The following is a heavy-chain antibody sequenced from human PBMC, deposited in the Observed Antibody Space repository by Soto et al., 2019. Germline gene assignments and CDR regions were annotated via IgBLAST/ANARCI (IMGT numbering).Heavy chain of an antibody. CDR3: ARNLYYDFWSGSKPFDY. J-gene: IGHJ4*02. Sequence: ASVKVSCKASGYTFTSYAMHWVRQAPGQRLEWMGWINAGNGNTKYSQKFQGRVTITRDTSASTAYMELSSLRSEDTAVYYCARNLYYDFWSGSKPFDYWGQGTLVTVS. CDR2: INAGNGNT. CDR1: GYTFTSYA. D-gene: IGHD3-3*01. V-gene: IGHV1-3*01.